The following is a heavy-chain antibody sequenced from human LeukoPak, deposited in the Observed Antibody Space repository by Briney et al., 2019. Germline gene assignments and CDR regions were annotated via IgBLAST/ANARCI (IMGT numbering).Heavy chain of an antibody. CDR1: GYSISSGYY. D-gene: IGHD4-11*01. Sequence: SETLSLICTVSGYSISSGYYWGWIRQPPGKGLEWIGSIYHSGSTYYNPSLKSRVTISVDTSKNQFSLKLSSVTAADTAVYYCARGTQDRYDYSDYGATDYWGQGTLVTVSS. CDR2: IYHSGST. J-gene: IGHJ4*02. V-gene: IGHV4-38-2*02. CDR3: ARGTQDRYDYSDYGATDY.